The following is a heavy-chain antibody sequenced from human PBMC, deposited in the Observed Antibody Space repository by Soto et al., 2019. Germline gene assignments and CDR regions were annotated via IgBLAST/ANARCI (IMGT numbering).Heavy chain of an antibody. J-gene: IGHJ5*01. V-gene: IGHV1-18*01. CDR2: IATYNSNK. D-gene: IGHD3-10*01. CDR1: GDTFTNFG. CDR3: ARVIRGVVNWFDS. Sequence: QLVQSGPEVKKPGASVTVSCKTSGDTFTNFGLSWVRQAPGQGLEWMGWIATYNSNKNFAPKFQGRLTLTTDTSTSTAYMELKTLGYDDTAVYYCARVIRGVVNWFDSWGQGTLVTVSS.